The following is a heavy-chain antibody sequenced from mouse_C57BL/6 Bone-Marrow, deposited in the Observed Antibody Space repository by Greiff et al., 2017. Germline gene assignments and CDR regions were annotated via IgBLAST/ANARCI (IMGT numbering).Heavy chain of an antibody. V-gene: IGHV1-19*01. CDR3: AIYYDYALAY. J-gene: IGHJ3*01. CDR2: INPYNGGT. CDR1: GYTFTDYY. D-gene: IGHD2-4*01. Sequence: EVQLQQSGPVLVKPGASVKMSCKASGYTFTDYYMNWVKQSHGKSLEWIGVINPYNGGTSYNQKFKGKATLTVDKSSSTAYVELNSLTSEDSAVYYCAIYYDYALAYWGQGTRVTVSA.